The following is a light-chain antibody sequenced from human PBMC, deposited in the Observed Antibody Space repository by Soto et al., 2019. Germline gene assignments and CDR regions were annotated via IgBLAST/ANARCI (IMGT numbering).Light chain of an antibody. CDR1: QSVGAS. CDR2: GAS. CDR3: QQYIDWPLT. V-gene: IGKV3-15*01. J-gene: IGKJ4*01. Sequence: EIVMTQSPATLSASPGERATLSCRASQSVGASLAWYQKKRGQAARLLIHGASTTFTGVPARFSGSGSGTEFTLTISSLQSEDFAVEYWQQYIDWPLTFGGGTKVEIK.